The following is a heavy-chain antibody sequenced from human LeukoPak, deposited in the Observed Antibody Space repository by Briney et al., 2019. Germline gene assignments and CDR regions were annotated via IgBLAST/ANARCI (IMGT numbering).Heavy chain of an antibody. V-gene: IGHV5-10-1*01. CDR2: IDPSDSYT. CDR1: GSSFTNYW. D-gene: IGHD6-19*01. J-gene: IGHJ4*02. CDR3: ARSLSSGWPGFGY. Sequence: GESLMISCQGSGSSFTNYWINWVRQMPGKGLEWMGKIDPSDSYTNYSPSFQGHVTISADKSISTAYLQWSSLKASDTAMYYCARSLSSGWPGFGYWGQGALVTVSS.